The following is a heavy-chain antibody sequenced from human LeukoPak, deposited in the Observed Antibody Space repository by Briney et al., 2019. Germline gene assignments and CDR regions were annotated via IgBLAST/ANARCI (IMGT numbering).Heavy chain of an antibody. J-gene: IGHJ5*02. CDR3: AGGWGPMEVSS. CDR1: GFTFSNYW. V-gene: IGHV3-7*01. Sequence: GGSLRLSCAASGFTFSNYWMSWVRQSPGKGLEWVAKIKQDESEIYYVDSVKGRFTISRDNAKNSLYLQMNSLRAEDTAVYYCAGGWGPMEVSSWGQGTLVTVSS. D-gene: IGHD2-8*02. CDR2: IKQDESEI.